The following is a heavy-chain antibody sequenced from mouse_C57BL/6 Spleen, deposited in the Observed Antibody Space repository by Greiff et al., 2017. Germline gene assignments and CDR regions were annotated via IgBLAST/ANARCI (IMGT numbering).Heavy chain of an antibody. CDR2: ISDGGSYT. CDR1: GFTFSSYA. V-gene: IGHV5-4*01. J-gene: IGHJ3*01. CDR3: ARDGYDERGWFAY. D-gene: IGHD2-2*01. Sequence: EVQVVESGGGLVKPGGSLKLSCAASGFTFSSYAMSWVRQTPEKRLEWVATISDGGSYTYYPDNVKGRFTISRDNAKTNLYLQMSHLKSEDTAMYYCARDGYDERGWFAYWGQGTLVTVSA.